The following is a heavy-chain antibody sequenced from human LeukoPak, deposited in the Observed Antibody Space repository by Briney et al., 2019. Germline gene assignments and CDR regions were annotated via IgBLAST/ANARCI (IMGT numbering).Heavy chain of an antibody. V-gene: IGHV1-24*01. CDR3: ATSPIVVVPAALLNYYGMDV. CDR2: FDPEDGET. Sequence: ASVKVSCKVSGYTLTELSMHWVRQAPGKGLEWMGGFDPEDGETIYAQKFQGRVTMTEDTSTDTAYMELSSLRSEDTAAYYCATSPIVVVPAALLNYYGMDVWGQGTTVTVSS. D-gene: IGHD2-2*01. CDR1: GYTLTELS. J-gene: IGHJ6*02.